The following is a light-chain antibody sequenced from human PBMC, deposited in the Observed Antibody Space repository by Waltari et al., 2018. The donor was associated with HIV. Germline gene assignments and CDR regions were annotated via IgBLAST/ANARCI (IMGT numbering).Light chain of an antibody. CDR3: QQYGSSPIT. CDR1: QSVSGSY. J-gene: IGKJ5*01. CDR2: GAS. V-gene: IGKV3-20*01. Sequence: EIVLTQSPGTLSLSPGERATLSCRASQSVSGSYLAWYQQKPGQAPRLLIYGASSSATGIPDRVRGSGSGTDFTLTISRLEREDFAVYYCQQYGSSPITFGQGTRLEIK.